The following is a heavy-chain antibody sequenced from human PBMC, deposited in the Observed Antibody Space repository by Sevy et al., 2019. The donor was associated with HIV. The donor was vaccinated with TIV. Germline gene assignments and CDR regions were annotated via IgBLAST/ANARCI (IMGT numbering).Heavy chain of an antibody. CDR1: GYTFSDYD. V-gene: IGHV1-8*01. J-gene: IGHJ4*02. CDR2: MNPNSGNT. Sequence: ASVKVSCKTSGYTFSDYDINWVRQAAGQGLGWMGWMNPNSGNTGYAEKFQGRGAMTRNTSISTAYMELSSLRSEDTAVYYCVFFGSSWSYWGQGTLVTVSS. CDR3: VFFGSSWSY. D-gene: IGHD6-13*01.